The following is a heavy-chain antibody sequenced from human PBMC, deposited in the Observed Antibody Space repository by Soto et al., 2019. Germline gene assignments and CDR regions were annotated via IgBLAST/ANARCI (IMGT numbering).Heavy chain of an antibody. V-gene: IGHV3-30-3*01. CDR2: ISYDGTSK. CDR1: GFTFRSYA. D-gene: IGHD6-6*01. Sequence: QVQLVDSGGGVVQPGRSLRLSCAASGFTFRSYAMNWVRQAPGKGLEWVAVISYDGTSKYFADSVKGRIPISRDKYQRTLDLLGNSLRTEDTEVYYCARGQAPSSPYYSYYSGMDVWGHGTTVPVSS. CDR3: ARGQAPSSPYYSYYSGMDV. J-gene: IGHJ6*02.